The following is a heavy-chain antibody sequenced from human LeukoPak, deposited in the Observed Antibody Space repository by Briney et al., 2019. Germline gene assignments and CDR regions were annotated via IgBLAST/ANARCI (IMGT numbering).Heavy chain of an antibody. CDR1: GGSISSGGYS. CDR3: ARSGSNYYGSGSHYDY. V-gene: IGHV4-30-2*01. Sequence: KPSQTLSLTCAVSGGSISSGGYSWSWIRQPPGKGLEWIGYIYHSGSTYYNPSLKSRVTISVDRSKNQFSLKLSSATAADTAVYYCARSGSNYYGSGSHYDYWGQGTLVTVSS. J-gene: IGHJ4*02. D-gene: IGHD3-10*01. CDR2: IYHSGST.